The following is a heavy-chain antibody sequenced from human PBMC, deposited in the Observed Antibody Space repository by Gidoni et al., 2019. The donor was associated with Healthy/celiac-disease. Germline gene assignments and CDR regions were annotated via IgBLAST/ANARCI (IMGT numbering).Heavy chain of an antibody. CDR3: ARDPDQGIASGWVDY. V-gene: IGHV3-30-3*01. CDR2: ISYDGSNK. J-gene: IGHJ4*02. D-gene: IGHD6-13*01. Sequence: QVQLVESGGGVVQPGRSLRLSWAASGFPFSRYAMHWVRQAPGQGLEWVAVISYDGSNKYYADSVKGRFTISRDNSKNTLYLQMNSLRAEDTAVYYCARDPDQGIASGWVDYWGQGTLVTVSS. CDR1: GFPFSRYA.